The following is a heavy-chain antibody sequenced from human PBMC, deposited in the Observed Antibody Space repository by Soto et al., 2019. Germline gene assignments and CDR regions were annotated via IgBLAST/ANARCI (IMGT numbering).Heavy chain of an antibody. D-gene: IGHD3-22*01. CDR1: GFTFSDYY. CDR3: ARMVSYYDSSGYFPAAFDI. Sequence: PGGSLRLSCAASGFTFSDYYMSWIRQAPGKGLEWVSYISSSGSTIYYADSVKGRFTISRDNAKNSLYLQMNSLRAEDTAVYYCARMVSYYDSSGYFPAAFDIWGQGTMVTVSS. CDR2: ISSSGSTI. V-gene: IGHV3-11*01. J-gene: IGHJ3*02.